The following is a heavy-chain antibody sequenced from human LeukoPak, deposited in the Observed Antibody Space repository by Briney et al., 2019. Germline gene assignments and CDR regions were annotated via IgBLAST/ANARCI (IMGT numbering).Heavy chain of an antibody. D-gene: IGHD6-13*01. Sequence: PGGSLRLSCAASGFTFSSYSMNWVREAPGKGLEWVSSISSSSSYIYYADSVKGRFTISRDNAKNSLYLQMNSLRAEDTAVYYCARAGIAEAGTLNGFAPWGKGTLVTVPS. CDR2: ISSSSSYI. V-gene: IGHV3-21*01. CDR3: ARAGIAEAGTLNGFAP. CDR1: GFTFSSYS. J-gene: IGHJ5*02.